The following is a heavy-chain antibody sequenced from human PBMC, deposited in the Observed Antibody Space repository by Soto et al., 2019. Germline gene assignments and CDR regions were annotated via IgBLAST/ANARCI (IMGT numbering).Heavy chain of an antibody. CDR2: IIPIFGTA. D-gene: IGHD3-22*01. Sequence: QVQLVQSGAEVKKPGSSVKVSCKASGGTFSSYAISWVRQAPGQGLEWMGGIIPIFGTANYAQKFQGRVTITADESTSTAYMELSSLRSEDTAVYYCARVRYSSGYLLFWYFDLWGRGTLVTVSS. V-gene: IGHV1-69*12. CDR3: ARVRYSSGYLLFWYFDL. J-gene: IGHJ2*01. CDR1: GGTFSSYA.